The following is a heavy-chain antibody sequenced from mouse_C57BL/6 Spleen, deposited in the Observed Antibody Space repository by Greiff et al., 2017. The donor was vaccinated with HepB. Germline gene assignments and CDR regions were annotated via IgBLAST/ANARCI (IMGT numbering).Heavy chain of an antibody. CDR1: GFNIKDYY. D-gene: IGHD4-1*01. J-gene: IGHJ2*01. V-gene: IGHV14-2*01. Sequence: EVKLQESGAELVKPGASVKLSCTASGFNIKDYYMHWVKQRTEQGLEWIGRIDPEDGETKYAPNFQGKATITADTSSNTAYLQLSSLTSEDTAVYYCAILGRGYWGQGTTLTVSS. CDR2: IDPEDGET. CDR3: AILGRGY.